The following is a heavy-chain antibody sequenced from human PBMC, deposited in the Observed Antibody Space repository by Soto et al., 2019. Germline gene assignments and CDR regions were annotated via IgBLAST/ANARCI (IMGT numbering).Heavy chain of an antibody. V-gene: IGHV3-7*01. Sequence: EVQLVESGGGLVQPGGSLRLSCAASGFTFSTYWMTWVRQPPGKGLEWVANMDQDGSETYYVDSVRGRFTVSRDNAKNSLYLQMNSLRVEDTAVYYCVCGGNLFIYWCQGTLVTVSP. CDR2: MDQDGSET. D-gene: IGHD3-16*01. CDR3: VCGGNLFIY. CDR1: GFTFSTYW. J-gene: IGHJ4*02.